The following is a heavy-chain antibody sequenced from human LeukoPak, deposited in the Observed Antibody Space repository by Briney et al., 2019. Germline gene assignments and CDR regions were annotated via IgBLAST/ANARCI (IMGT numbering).Heavy chain of an antibody. CDR1: GFTFSTYW. D-gene: IGHD1-26*01. CDR3: TTYRNGHQ. V-gene: IGHV3-7*05. CDR2: MKQDGSER. J-gene: IGHJ4*02. Sequence: PGGSLRLSCAASGFTFSTYWMTWVRQAPGKGLEWVANMKQDGSERNYVDSVKGRFTISRDNDRNSLYLQMNSLRIEDTAVYYCTTYRNGHQWGQGTLVTVSS.